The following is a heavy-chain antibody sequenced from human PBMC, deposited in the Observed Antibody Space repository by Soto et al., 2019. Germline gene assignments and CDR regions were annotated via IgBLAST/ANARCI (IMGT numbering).Heavy chain of an antibody. V-gene: IGHV1-69*02. J-gene: IGHJ2*01. CDR1: GGTFSSYT. CDR2: IIPILGIA. Sequence: QVQLVQSGAEVKKPGSSVKVSCKASGGTFSSYTISWVRQAPGQGLEWMGRIIPILGIANYAQKFQGRVTITGDKSTSPAYMELSSLRSEDTAVYYCARDGGGVVVPAADWYFDLWGRGTLVTVSS. D-gene: IGHD2-2*01. CDR3: ARDGGGVVVPAADWYFDL.